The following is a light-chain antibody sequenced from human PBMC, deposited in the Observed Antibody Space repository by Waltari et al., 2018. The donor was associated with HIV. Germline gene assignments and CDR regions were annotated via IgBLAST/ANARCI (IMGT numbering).Light chain of an antibody. CDR2: DNN. CDR3: GTWDSSLSAGV. J-gene: IGLJ7*01. CDR1: SSNIGDNY. Sequence: QSVLTQPPSVSAAPGQKVTISCSGSSSNIGDNYVSWYQQLPGTAPKLLIYDNNNRPSGIPDRFSGSKSGTSATLCITGLQTGDEADYYCGTWDSSLSAGVFGGGTQLTVL. V-gene: IGLV1-51*01.